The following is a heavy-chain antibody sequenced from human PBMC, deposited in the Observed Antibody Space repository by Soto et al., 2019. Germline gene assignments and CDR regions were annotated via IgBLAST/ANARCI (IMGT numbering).Heavy chain of an antibody. CDR2: IYYSGST. D-gene: IGHD2-15*01. Sequence: SETLSLTCTVSGGSISSISYYWGWIRQPPGKGLEWIGSIYYSGSTYYNPSLKSRVTISVDTSKNQFSLKLSSVTAADTAVYYCARQGCSGGSCYSGVRAYYYYYMDVWGKGTTVTVSS. CDR1: GGSISSISYY. J-gene: IGHJ6*03. CDR3: ARQGCSGGSCYSGVRAYYYYYMDV. V-gene: IGHV4-39*01.